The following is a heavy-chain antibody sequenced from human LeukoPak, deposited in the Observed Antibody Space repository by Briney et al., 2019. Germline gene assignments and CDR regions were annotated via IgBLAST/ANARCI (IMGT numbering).Heavy chain of an antibody. D-gene: IGHD2-21*01. CDR2: IYYSGST. CDR1: GGSISSYY. Sequence: PSQTLSLTCTVSGGSISSYYWSWIRQPPGKGLEWIGYIYYSGSTNYNPSLKSRVTISVDTSKNQFSLKLSSVTAADTAVYYCARVLAYCGGDCPYYYYYYMDVWGKGTTVTASS. J-gene: IGHJ6*03. CDR3: ARVLAYCGGDCPYYYYYYMDV. V-gene: IGHV4-59*01.